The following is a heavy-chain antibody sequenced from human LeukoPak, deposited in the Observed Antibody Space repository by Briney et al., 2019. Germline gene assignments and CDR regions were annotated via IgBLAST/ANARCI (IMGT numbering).Heavy chain of an antibody. Sequence: PSETLSLTCTVSGGSISSYYWSWIRQPPGKGLEWIAYIYYRGSTNYNPSLKSRVTISVDTSKNQFSLKLSSVTAADTAVYYCARPTTGTGPFDYWGQGTPVTVSS. J-gene: IGHJ4*02. V-gene: IGHV4-59*08. D-gene: IGHD1-1*01. CDR3: ARPTTGTGPFDY. CDR1: GGSISSYY. CDR2: IYYRGST.